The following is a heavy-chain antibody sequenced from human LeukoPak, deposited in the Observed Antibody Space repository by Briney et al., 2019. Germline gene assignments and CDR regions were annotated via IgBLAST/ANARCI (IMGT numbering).Heavy chain of an antibody. CDR3: ARARAYSSSWYCFDY. V-gene: IGHV4-30-4*08. Sequence: KASQTLSLTCTVSGGSISSGDYYWSWIRQPPGKGLEWIGHIYHSGITYYNPSLKSRVTFLVDTSKNQFSLKVNSVTAADTAVYHCARARAYSSSWYCFDYWGQGTLVTVSS. CDR1: GGSISSGDYY. D-gene: IGHD6-13*01. CDR2: IYHSGIT. J-gene: IGHJ4*02.